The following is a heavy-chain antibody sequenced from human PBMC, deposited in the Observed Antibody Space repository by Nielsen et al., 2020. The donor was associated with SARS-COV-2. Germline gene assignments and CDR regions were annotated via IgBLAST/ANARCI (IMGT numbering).Heavy chain of an antibody. D-gene: IGHD3-9*01. CDR3: ARDFLRYFDWLFSDWFDP. J-gene: IGHJ5*02. CDR1: GFTFSSYS. V-gene: IGHV3-21*01. CDR2: ISSSSSYI. Sequence: GESLKISCAASGFTFSSYSMNWVRQAPGKGLEWVSSISSSSSYIYYADSVKGRFTISRENAKNSLYLQMNSLRAGDTAVYYCARDFLRYFDWLFSDWFDPWGQGTLVTVSS.